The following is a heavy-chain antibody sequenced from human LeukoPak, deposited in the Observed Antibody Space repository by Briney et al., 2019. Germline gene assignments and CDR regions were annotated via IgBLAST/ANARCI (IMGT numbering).Heavy chain of an antibody. Sequence: ASVKVSCKASGGTFSSYAISWVRQAPGQGLEWMGGIIPNSGGTNYAQKFQGRVTMTRDTSISTAYMELSRLRSDYTAVYYCSSWTFDYWGQGTLVTVSS. D-gene: IGHD3/OR15-3a*01. CDR3: SSWTFDY. CDR1: GGTFSSYA. CDR2: IIPNSGGT. J-gene: IGHJ4*02. V-gene: IGHV1-2*02.